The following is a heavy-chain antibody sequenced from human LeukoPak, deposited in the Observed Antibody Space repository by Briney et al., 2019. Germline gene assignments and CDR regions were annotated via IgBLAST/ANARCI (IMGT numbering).Heavy chain of an antibody. CDR2: IIPILGIA. Sequence: SVKVSCKASGGTFSSYAISWVRQAPGQGLEWMGRIIPILGIANYAQKFQGRVTITADESTSTAYMELSSLRSEDTAVYYCARDGYGSGSYNAFFDYWGQGTLVTVSS. D-gene: IGHD3-10*01. CDR3: ARDGYGSGSYNAFFDY. J-gene: IGHJ4*02. CDR1: GGTFSSYA. V-gene: IGHV1-69*04.